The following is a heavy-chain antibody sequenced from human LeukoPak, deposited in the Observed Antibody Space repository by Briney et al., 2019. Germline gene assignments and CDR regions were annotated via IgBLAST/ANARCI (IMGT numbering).Heavy chain of an antibody. CDR2: IYYSGST. Sequence: PSETLSLTCTVSGGSISSGSYYWGWIRQPPGKGLEWIGNIYYSGSTYYNPSLKSRVTLSVDTSKNQFSLKLSSVTAADTAVYYCARRSAGNHRNLNFDFWGQGTLVTVSS. CDR3: ARRSAGNHRNLNFDF. V-gene: IGHV4-39*01. D-gene: IGHD6-13*01. J-gene: IGHJ4*02. CDR1: GGSISSGSYY.